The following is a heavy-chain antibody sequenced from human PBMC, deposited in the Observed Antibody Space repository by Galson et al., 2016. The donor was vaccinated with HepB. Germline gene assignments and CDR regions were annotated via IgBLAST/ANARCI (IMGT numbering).Heavy chain of an antibody. CDR1: GFTFVNYA. V-gene: IGHV3-23*01. J-gene: IGHJ3*02. D-gene: IGHD2-21*02. CDR2: IDDNGHAGTT. Sequence: LRLSCAASGFTFVNYALTWVRQPPGKGLEWVSTIDDNGHAGTTHYADSVRGRFTISRDDSNNQLYLQMDSLGAEDTALYFCAKYLAPGLHAFDIWGQGTTVTVPS. CDR3: AKYLAPGLHAFDI.